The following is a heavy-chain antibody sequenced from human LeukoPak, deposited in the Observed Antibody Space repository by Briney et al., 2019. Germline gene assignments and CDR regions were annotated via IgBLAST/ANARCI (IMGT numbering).Heavy chain of an antibody. CDR2: INHSGST. D-gene: IGHD2-15*01. CDR3: ARGPLSRCSGGSCRRYYYGMDV. V-gene: IGHV4-34*01. J-gene: IGHJ6*02. Sequence: SETLSLTCAVYGGSFSGYYWSWIRQPPGKGLEWIGEINHSGSTNYNPSLKSRVTISVDTSKNQFSLKLSSVTAADTAVYYCARGPLSRCSGGSCRRYYYGMDVWGQGTTATVSS. CDR1: GGSFSGYY.